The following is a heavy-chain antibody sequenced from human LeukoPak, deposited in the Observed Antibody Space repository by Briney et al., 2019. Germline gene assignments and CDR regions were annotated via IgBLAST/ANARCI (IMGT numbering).Heavy chain of an antibody. CDR3: ARDLSYYGSGSYFFDY. CDR1: GYTLTAFY. V-gene: IGHV1-2*02. Sequence: ASVKVSCKASGYTLTAFYMHWVRQAPGQALEWMGWINPSSGDANYAQNFQGRVTLTWDTSFSTAYMELSSLKSDDTAVYFCARDLSYYGSGSYFFDYWGQGTLVTVSS. D-gene: IGHD3-10*01. CDR2: INPSSGDA. J-gene: IGHJ4*02.